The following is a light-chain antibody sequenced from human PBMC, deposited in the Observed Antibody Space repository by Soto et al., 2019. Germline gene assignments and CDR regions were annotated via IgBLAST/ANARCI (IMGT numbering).Light chain of an antibody. J-gene: IGLJ2*01. CDR1: SSDVGGYDY. CDR2: GVS. CDR3: SSYAGSNKLI. Sequence: QSALTQPPSASGSPGQSVTISCTGTSSDVGGYDYVSWYQQHPGKAPKLMIHGVSKRPSGVPDRFSGSKSGNTASLTVSGLQAEDEADYYCSSYAGSNKLIVGGGT. V-gene: IGLV2-8*01.